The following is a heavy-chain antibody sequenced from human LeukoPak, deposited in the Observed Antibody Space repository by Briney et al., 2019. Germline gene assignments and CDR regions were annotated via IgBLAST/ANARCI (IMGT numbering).Heavy chain of an antibody. V-gene: IGHV4-39*07. Sequence: SETLSLTCTVSGGSVSSGSYYWGWIRQPPGKGLEWIGNIYYSGSTYYNPSLKSRVTISVETSKNQFSLKLSSVTAADTAVYYCARDGRFPPEVLPRYFDYWGQGILVTVSS. J-gene: IGHJ4*02. CDR2: IYYSGST. D-gene: IGHD1-26*01. CDR3: ARDGRFPPEVLPRYFDY. CDR1: GGSVSSGSYY.